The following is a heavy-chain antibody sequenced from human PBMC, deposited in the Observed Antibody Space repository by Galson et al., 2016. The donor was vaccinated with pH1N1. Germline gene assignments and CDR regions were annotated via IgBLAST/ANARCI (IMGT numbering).Heavy chain of an antibody. Sequence: QSGAEVKKPGESLKISCKGSGYSFTSYWIAWVRQMPGKGLEWMGTIYPGDSDTRYSPSFQGQVTISADKSINTAYLQWSSLKASDTAMYYCARIGSDDPIYYYYMDVWGKGTTVTVSS. CDR3: ARIGSDDPIYYYYMDV. CDR2: IYPGDSDT. J-gene: IGHJ6*03. D-gene: IGHD2-21*01. V-gene: IGHV5-51*01. CDR1: GYSFTSYW.